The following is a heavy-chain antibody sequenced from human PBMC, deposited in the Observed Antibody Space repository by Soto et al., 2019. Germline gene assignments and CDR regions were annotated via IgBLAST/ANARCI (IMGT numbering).Heavy chain of an antibody. J-gene: IGHJ4*02. V-gene: IGHV4-34*01. CDR1: GGSFSGYY. CDR3: ARAHICSGGSCYWTRFDY. CDR2: INHSGST. Sequence: PSETLSLTCAVYGGSFSGYYWSWIRQPPGKGLEWIGEINHSGSTNYNPSLKSRVTISVDTSKNQFSLKLSSVTAADTAVYYCARAHICSGGSCYWTRFDYWGQGTLVTVSS. D-gene: IGHD2-15*01.